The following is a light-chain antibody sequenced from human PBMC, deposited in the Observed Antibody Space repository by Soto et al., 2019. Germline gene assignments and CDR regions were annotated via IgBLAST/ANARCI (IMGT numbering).Light chain of an antibody. CDR3: GTWDSSLSAYV. CDR1: NSNIGSNT. V-gene: IGLV1-51*01. J-gene: IGLJ1*01. CDR2: DNY. Sequence: QSVLTQPPSASGTPGQRVTISCSGSNSNIGSNTVNWYQQLPGTAPKLLIYDNYKRPLGIPDRFSGSESGTSATLDITGLQTGDEADYYCGTWDSSLSAYVFGTGTKVTVL.